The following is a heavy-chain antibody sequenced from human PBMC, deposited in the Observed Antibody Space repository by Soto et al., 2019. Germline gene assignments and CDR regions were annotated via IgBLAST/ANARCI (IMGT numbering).Heavy chain of an antibody. CDR2: IYYSGST. D-gene: IGHD2-15*01. CDR1: GGSISSYY. Sequence: SETLSLTCPVSGGSISSYYWSWIRQPPGKGLEWIGYIYYSGSTNYNPSLKSRVTISVDTSKNQFSLKLSSVTAADTAVYYCARTRLYCSGGSCYFGSRPYYFDYWGQGTLVTVSS. J-gene: IGHJ4*02. V-gene: IGHV4-59*12. CDR3: ARTRLYCSGGSCYFGSRPYYFDY.